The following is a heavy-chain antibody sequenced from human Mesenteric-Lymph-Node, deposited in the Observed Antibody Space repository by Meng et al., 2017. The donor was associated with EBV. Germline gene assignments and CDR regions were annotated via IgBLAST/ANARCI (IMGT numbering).Heavy chain of an antibody. V-gene: IGHV1-69*01. CDR1: GGSFSPYT. D-gene: IGHD5-18*01. CDR3: ARVWGGYSFGLSDY. CDR2: IIPMFGTA. J-gene: IGHJ4*02. Sequence: LVQSWAEGRKPGSSVKVSCKASGGSFSPYTITWVRQAPGQGLEWMGRIIPMFGTAKYAQNFQGRVTITADESTNTAYMELSSLRSDDTAVYYCARVWGGYSFGLSDYWGQGTLVTVSS.